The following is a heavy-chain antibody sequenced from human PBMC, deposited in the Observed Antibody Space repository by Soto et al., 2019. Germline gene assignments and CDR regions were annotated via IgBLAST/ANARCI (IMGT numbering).Heavy chain of an antibody. D-gene: IGHD1-26*01. J-gene: IGHJ4*02. CDR1: GFTFTSYT. CDR2: ITTSSSYR. CDR3: VRGEVPAD. Sequence: GGSLRLSCAASGFTFTSYTMNWVRQAPGKGLEWGSSITTSSSYRDYSGSVKGRCTISRDNAKNSLFLQMNSLRAEDTAVYYCVRGEVPADWGQGTLVTVSS. V-gene: IGHV3-21*01.